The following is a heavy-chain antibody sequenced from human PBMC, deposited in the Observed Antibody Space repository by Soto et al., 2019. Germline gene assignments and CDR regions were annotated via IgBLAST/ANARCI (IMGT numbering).Heavy chain of an antibody. CDR3: ARSGVTGIVIPSHWFDP. V-gene: IGHV4-31*03. J-gene: IGHJ5*02. D-gene: IGHD2-21*02. CDR1: GDAIGGVGY. Sequence: SETLSLTCSVSGDAIGGVGYWSWIRQFPGRGLEWIGCISSSGSTYYNPALNNRISLSLDTSQNQFSLKLLSVTAADTAIYYCARSGVTGIVIPSHWFDPWGQGTLVTVSS. CDR2: ISSSGST.